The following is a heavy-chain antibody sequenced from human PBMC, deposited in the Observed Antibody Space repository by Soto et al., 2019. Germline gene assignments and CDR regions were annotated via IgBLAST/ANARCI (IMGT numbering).Heavy chain of an antibody. CDR2: IATYNSNR. D-gene: IGHD3-16*02. J-gene: IGHJ5*02. Sequence: HLVQSGPEVKKPGASVTVSCKTSGDNFTNFGLSWVRQAPGQGLEWMGWIATYNSNRNLAQKFQGRITMTRDTSTSTVYMELRSLRAEDTAIYYCARSSAGVFGIIIEGSNGLAPWGQGSLVTVSS. V-gene: IGHV1-18*01. CDR1: GDNFTNFG. CDR3: ARSSAGVFGIIIEGSNGLAP.